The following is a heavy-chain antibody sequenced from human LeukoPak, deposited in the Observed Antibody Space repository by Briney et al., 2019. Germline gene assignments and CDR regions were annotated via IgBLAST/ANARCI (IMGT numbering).Heavy chain of an antibody. CDR3: VNWNADAFDI. CDR1: GFTFSNFG. D-gene: IGHD1-1*01. CDR2: ISGSGGST. V-gene: IGHV3-23*01. J-gene: IGHJ3*02. Sequence: GGSLRLSCAASGFTFSNFGMSWVRQAPGKGLEWVSAISGSGGSTYYADSVKGRFTISRDNSKNTLYLQMNSLRAEDTAVSKDVNWNADAFDIWGQGTMVTVSS.